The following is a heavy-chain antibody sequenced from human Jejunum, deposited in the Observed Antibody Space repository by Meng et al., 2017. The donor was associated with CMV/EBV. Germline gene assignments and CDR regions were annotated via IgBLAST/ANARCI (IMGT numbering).Heavy chain of an antibody. CDR3: ANVRSGTYRHYNTDV. CDR2: ISGGGGST. CDR1: FSSYA. Sequence: FSSYAMSWVRQAPGKGLEWVSSISGGGGSTYYADSVKGRFTISRDNSKSTLFLQMNSLRAEDTAVYYCANVRSGTYRHYNTDVWGQGTTVTVSS. V-gene: IGHV3-23*01. D-gene: IGHD3-3*01. J-gene: IGHJ6*02.